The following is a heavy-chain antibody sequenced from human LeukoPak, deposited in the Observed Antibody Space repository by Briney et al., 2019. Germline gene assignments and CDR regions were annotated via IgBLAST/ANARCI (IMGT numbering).Heavy chain of an antibody. Sequence: PSQTLSLTCTVSGGSTSSGSYDWSWIRQPAGRGLEWIGRIYISGSTNYNPSLKSRVTISVDRSKNQFSLQLSSVTAADTAVYYCARYTGSYFDYWGQGILVTVSS. D-gene: IGHD1-26*01. V-gene: IGHV4-61*02. CDR1: GGSTSSGSYD. J-gene: IGHJ4*02. CDR3: ARYTGSYFDY. CDR2: IYISGST.